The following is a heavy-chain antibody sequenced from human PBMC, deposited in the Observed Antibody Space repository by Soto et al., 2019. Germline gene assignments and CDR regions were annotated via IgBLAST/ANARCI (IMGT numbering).Heavy chain of an antibody. D-gene: IGHD1-1*01. CDR3: ARSPKYTDFPYYYAF. J-gene: IGHJ4*02. Sequence: PSETLSLTCAVYSRSFRDYYWTWIRQPPGKGLEFIGEINHSATTHYNPSLKSRVAVSVYTSKNHFSLNMNSVTAADTAVYYCARSPKYTDFPYYYAFWGQGTLVIVSS. V-gene: IGHV4-34*01. CDR2: INHSATT. CDR1: SRSFRDYY.